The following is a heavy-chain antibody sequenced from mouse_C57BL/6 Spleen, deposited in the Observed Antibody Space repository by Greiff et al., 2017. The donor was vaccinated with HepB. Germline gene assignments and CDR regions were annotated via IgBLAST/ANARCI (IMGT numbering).Heavy chain of an antibody. CDR2: IYPGSGST. D-gene: IGHD1-1*01. CDR3: ARWGDFITTPYWYFDV. J-gene: IGHJ1*03. Sequence: QVQLQQPGAELVKPGASVKMSCKASGYTFTSYWITWVKQRPGQGLEWIGDIYPGSGSTNYNEKFKSKATLTVDTSSSTAYMQLSSLTSEDSAVYYCARWGDFITTPYWYFDVWGTGTTVTVSS. V-gene: IGHV1-55*01. CDR1: GYTFTSYW.